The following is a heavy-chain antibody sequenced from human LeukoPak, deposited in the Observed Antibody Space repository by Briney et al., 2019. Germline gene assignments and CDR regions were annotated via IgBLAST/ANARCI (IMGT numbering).Heavy chain of an antibody. D-gene: IGHD3-10*01. CDR1: GYTFTSYY. CDR3: ARAEAYYGSGSYPTNQIYYYYYYGMDV. CDR2: INPSGGST. J-gene: IGHJ6*02. V-gene: IGHV1-46*01. Sequence: GASVKVSCKASGYTFTSYYMHWVRQAPGQGLEWMGIINPSGGSTSYAQKFQGRVTMTRDTSTSTVYMELSRLRSEDTAVYYCARAEAYYGSGSYPTNQIYYYYYYGMDVWGQGTTVTVSS.